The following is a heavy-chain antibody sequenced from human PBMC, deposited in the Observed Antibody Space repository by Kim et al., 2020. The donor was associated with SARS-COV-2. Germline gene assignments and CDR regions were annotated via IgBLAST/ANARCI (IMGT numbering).Heavy chain of an antibody. CDR3: ATPRRAYYYDSSGAFDY. J-gene: IGHJ4*01. D-gene: IGHD3-22*01. Sequence: GGSLRLSCAASGFTFSSYAMSWVRQAPGKGLEWVSAMSGSGGSTYYADSVKGRLTISRDNSKNTLYLQMNRLRVEDTAVYYCATPRRAYYYDSSGAFDYWGQGTLVTVSS. CDR1: GFTFSSYA. CDR2: MSGSGGST. V-gene: IGHV3-23*01.